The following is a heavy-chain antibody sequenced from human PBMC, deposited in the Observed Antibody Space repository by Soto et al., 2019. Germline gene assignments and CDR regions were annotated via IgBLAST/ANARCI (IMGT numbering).Heavy chain of an antibody. CDR1: GFTFDDYA. CDR2: ISWNSGSI. D-gene: IGHD6-25*01. Sequence: GGSLRLSCAASGFTFDDYAMHWVRQAPGKGLEWVSGISWNSGSIGYADSVKGRFTISRDNAKNSLYLQMNSLRAEDTALYYCAKDGGFSKLTLHYFDYWGQGT. CDR3: AKDGGFSKLTLHYFDY. V-gene: IGHV3-9*01. J-gene: IGHJ4*02.